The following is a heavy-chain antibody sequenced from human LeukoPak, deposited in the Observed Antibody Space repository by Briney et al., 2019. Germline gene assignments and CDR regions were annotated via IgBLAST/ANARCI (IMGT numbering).Heavy chain of an antibody. J-gene: IGHJ4*02. V-gene: IGHV3-30-3*02. CDR2: ISYDGSNK. Sequence: GGSLRLSCAASGFTFSSYAMHWVRQAPGKGLEWVAVISYDGSNKYYADSVKGRFTISRDNSKNTLYLQMNSLRAEDTAVYYCRNDFWSGYSPFDYWGQGTLVTVSS. D-gene: IGHD3-3*01. CDR3: RNDFWSGYSPFDY. CDR1: GFTFSSYA.